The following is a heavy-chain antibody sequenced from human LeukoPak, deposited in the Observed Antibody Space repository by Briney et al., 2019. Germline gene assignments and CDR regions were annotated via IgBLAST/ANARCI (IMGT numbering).Heavy chain of an antibody. J-gene: IGHJ4*02. V-gene: IGHV3-21*01. CDR1: GFTFSNYG. CDR2: ISSTTTYI. CDR3: ARDLGHYGSGGNDY. Sequence: PGGSLRLSCAASGFTFSNYGMNWVRQAPGKGLEWVSSISSTTTYIYYADSVKGRFTISRDNAKNSLYLQMNSLRAEDTAVYYCARDLGHYGSGGNDYWGQGTLVTVSS. D-gene: IGHD3-10*01.